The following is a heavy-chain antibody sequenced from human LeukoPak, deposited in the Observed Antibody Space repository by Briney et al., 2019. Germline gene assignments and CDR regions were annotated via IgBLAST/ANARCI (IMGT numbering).Heavy chain of an antibody. CDR3: ARGDCGGDCYSDY. D-gene: IGHD2-21*02. Sequence: KTSETLSLTCTVSGGSISSSSYYWSWIRQPPGKGLEWIGYIYYTGSTNYNPSLKSRVTISVDTSKNQFSLKLSSVTAADTAVYYCARGDCGGDCYSDYWGQGTLVTVSS. J-gene: IGHJ4*02. V-gene: IGHV4-61*01. CDR2: IYYTGST. CDR1: GGSISSSSYY.